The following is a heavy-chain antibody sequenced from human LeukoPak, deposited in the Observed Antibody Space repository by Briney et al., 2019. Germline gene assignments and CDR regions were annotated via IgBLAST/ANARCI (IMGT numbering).Heavy chain of an antibody. D-gene: IGHD4-17*01. J-gene: IGHJ4*02. CDR3: ARVGSLTTFD. CDR2: IQYRGNA. CDR1: GGSISTYY. Sequence: NPSETLSLTCTVSGGSISTYYWTWIRQPPGKGLEWIGYIQYRGNADYNPSLKSRVTISVDTSNNQCSLRLSSVTAADTAMYYCARVGSLTTFDWGQGTLVTVSS. V-gene: IGHV4-59*01.